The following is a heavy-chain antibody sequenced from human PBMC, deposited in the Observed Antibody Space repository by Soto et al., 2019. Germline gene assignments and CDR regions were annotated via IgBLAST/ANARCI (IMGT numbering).Heavy chain of an antibody. CDR3: ARRQLGAGDIDY. D-gene: IGHD6-13*01. J-gene: IGHJ4*02. V-gene: IGHV4-34*01. Sequence: SETLSLTCAVYGGSFSGYYWSWIRQPPGKGLEWIGEINHSGSTNYNPSLKSRVTISVDTSKNQFSLKLSSVTAADTAVYYCARRQLGAGDIDYWGQGTLVTVSS. CDR2: INHSGST. CDR1: GGSFSGYY.